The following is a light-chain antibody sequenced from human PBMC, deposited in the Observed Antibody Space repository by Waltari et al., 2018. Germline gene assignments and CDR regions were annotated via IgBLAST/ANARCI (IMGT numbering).Light chain of an antibody. CDR2: QDI. CDR3: QALGSNRWV. J-gene: IGLJ3*02. Sequence: SSELTQPPSVSVSPGQTASITSSGDILGSKYASWYQHTPGQSPLLVIYQDINRPSGIPERFSGSKSGNTATLTISGTQAMDDADYYCQALGSNRWVFGGGTKLTVL. CDR1: ILGSKY. V-gene: IGLV3-1*01.